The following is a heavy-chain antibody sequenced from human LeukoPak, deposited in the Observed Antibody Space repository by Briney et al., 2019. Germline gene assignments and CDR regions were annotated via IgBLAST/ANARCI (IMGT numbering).Heavy chain of an antibody. V-gene: IGHV2-5*01. Sequence: SGPTLVNPTQTLTLTCTFSGFSLSTSGVGVGWIRQPPGKALEWLALIYWNDHKPYSPALRSRLTVTKDTSKNQVVLTMTNMDPVDTATYYCAHSYDTGGNYYSRFDNWGQGTLVTVSS. CDR1: GFSLSTSGVG. CDR3: AHSYDTGGNYYSRFDN. CDR2: IYWNDHK. J-gene: IGHJ4*02. D-gene: IGHD3-22*01.